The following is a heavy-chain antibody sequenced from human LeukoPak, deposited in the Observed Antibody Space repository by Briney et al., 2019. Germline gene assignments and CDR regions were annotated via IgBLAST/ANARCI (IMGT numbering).Heavy chain of an antibody. CDR3: ARVSMGDYAVDY. CDR2: IIPILGIA. D-gene: IGHD4-17*01. Sequence: GASVKVSCKASGGTFSSYAISWVRQAPGQGLEWMGRIIPILGIANYAQKFQGRVTITADKSTSTAYMELSSLRSEDTAVYYCARVSMGDYAVDYWGQGTLVTVSP. CDR1: GGTFSSYA. V-gene: IGHV1-69*04. J-gene: IGHJ4*02.